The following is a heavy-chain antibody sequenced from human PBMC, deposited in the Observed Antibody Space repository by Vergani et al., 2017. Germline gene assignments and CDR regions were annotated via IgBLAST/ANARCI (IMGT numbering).Heavy chain of an antibody. Sequence: QVTLRESGPALVKPTQTLTLTCTFSGFSLSTSGMCVSRIRQPPGKALEWLALIDWDDDKYYSTSLKTRLTISKDTSKNQVVLTMTNMDSVDTATYCCARISAAAGGFDYWGQGAMVTVSS. CDR3: ARISAAAGGFDY. D-gene: IGHD6-13*01. CDR2: IDWDDDK. J-gene: IGHJ4*02. CDR1: GFSLSTSGMC. V-gene: IGHV2-70*01.